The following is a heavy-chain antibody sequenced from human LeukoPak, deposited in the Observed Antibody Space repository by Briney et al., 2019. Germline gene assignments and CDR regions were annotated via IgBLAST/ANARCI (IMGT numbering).Heavy chain of an antibody. Sequence: SETLSLTCTVSGGSLSSYYWSWMRQPPGKGLEWIGYIYYSGSTNYNPSLKSRVTISVDTSKNQFSLKLSSVTAADTAVYYCARVIEDSSGYSDYWGQGTLVTVSS. V-gene: IGHV4-59*01. CDR3: ARVIEDSSGYSDY. CDR2: IYYSGST. D-gene: IGHD3-22*01. J-gene: IGHJ4*02. CDR1: GGSLSSYY.